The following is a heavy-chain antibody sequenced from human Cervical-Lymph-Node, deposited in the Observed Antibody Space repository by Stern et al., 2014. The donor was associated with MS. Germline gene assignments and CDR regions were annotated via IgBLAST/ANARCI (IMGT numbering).Heavy chain of an antibody. CDR1: GYTFTSYG. D-gene: IGHD2-2*01. V-gene: IGHV1-18*01. CDR3: ARDSSSSWPLYGMDV. Sequence: QVQLVQSGAEVKKPGASVTVSCKASGYTFTSYGVNWVRQAPGQGLEWRGWISAYNGNTDYAQKFQGRITVTTDTSTTTVYMELRSLRSDDTAFYYCARDSSSSWPLYGMDVWGQGTTVTVSS. J-gene: IGHJ6*02. CDR2: ISAYNGNT.